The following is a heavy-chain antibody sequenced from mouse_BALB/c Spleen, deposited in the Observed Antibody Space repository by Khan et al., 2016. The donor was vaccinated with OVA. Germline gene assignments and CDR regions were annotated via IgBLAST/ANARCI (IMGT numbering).Heavy chain of an antibody. CDR1: GYTFTSYW. CDR3: SRSNYYGSGLYAMDY. V-gene: IGHV1S41*01. CDR2: IAPGSGST. D-gene: IGHD1-1*01. Sequence: DLVMPGAAVTLSCKASGYTFTSYWIHWIKQRPGQGLEWIGRIAPGSGSTSYNDMFKGKATLTVDAYSSPAYIQLSSLSSEDSAVYLCSRSNYYGSGLYAMDYWGQGTSVTVSS. J-gene: IGHJ4*01.